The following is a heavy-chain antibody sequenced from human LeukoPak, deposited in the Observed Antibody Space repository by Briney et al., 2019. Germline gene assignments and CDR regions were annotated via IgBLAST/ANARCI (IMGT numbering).Heavy chain of an antibody. CDR3: VRDALEGYYSYYYMDV. J-gene: IGHJ6*03. D-gene: IGHD1-1*01. V-gene: IGHV4-59*11. CDR1: GGPIISHY. Sequence: SGTLSLTCSVSGGPIISHYWSWIRQPPGKGLEGIGYISNSGSTDYNPSLRSRGAISINTSKSQFYLRFSSVIAPDSAVYYCVRDALEGYYSYYYMDVWGRGTTVTVSS. CDR2: ISNSGST.